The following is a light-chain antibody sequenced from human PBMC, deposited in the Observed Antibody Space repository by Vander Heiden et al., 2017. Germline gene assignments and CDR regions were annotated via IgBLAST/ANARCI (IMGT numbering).Light chain of an antibody. V-gene: IGLV1-44*01. CDR1: RSNIGSNT. CDR3: AAWDDSLNGWV. J-gene: IGLJ3*02. CDR2: SNN. Sequence: QSVLTQPPSASGTPGARVSIPCSGSRSNIGSNTVNWYQQLPGTAPKLLIYSNNQRPSGVPDRFSGSKSGTSASLAISGLQSEDEADYYCAAWDDSLNGWVFGGGTKLTVL.